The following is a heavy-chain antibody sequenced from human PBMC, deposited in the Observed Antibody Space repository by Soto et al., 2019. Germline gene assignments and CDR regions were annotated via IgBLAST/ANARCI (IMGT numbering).Heavy chain of an antibody. CDR1: GGSITSYF. D-gene: IGHD6-13*01. Sequence: QVQLQESGPRLVKPSETLSLTCTVSGGSITSYFWNWIRQPPGKGLEWIGYIYHTGSTNYNPSFKSRISTSADTSKNQFSLTVTSVTAADTAGYYCARGRYSSSWFYFDYWGQGILVTVSS. J-gene: IGHJ4*02. CDR2: IYHTGST. CDR3: ARGRYSSSWFYFDY. V-gene: IGHV4-59*01.